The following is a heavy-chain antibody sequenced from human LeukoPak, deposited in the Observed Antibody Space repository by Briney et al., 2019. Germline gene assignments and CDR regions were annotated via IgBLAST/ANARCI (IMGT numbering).Heavy chain of an antibody. J-gene: IGHJ5*02. CDR1: GFIFTNAW. D-gene: IGHD2-2*02. V-gene: IGHV3-15*01. Sequence: PGGSLRLSCAASGFIFTNAWMTWVRQAPGTGLEWVGRIKSQTDGGTTDYAAPVKGRFTISRDDSKNTLYLHLNSLKTEDTAVYYCARYCSSTSCYRPPWGQGTLVTVSS. CDR2: IKSQTDGGTT. CDR3: ARYCSSTSCYRPP.